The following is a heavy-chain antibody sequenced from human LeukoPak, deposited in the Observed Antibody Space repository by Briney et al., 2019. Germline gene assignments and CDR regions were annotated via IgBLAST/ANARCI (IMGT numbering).Heavy chain of an antibody. CDR1: GASISSNNYY. CDR2: IYSSGNT. D-gene: IGHD1-26*01. Sequence: SETLSLTCTVSGASISSNNYYWGWVRQPPGKELEWIGNIYSSGNTYYNASLKSRVTIYIDTSKNQFSLNLSSVTAADTAVYYCAKSGGSGLIDYWGQGTLVTVSS. CDR3: AKSGGSGLIDY. J-gene: IGHJ4*02. V-gene: IGHV4-39*01.